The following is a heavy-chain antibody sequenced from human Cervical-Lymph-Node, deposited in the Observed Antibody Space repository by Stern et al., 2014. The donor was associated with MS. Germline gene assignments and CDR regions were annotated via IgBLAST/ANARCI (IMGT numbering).Heavy chain of an antibody. CDR1: GFSLTTSGMC. D-gene: IGHD6-6*01. CDR3: ARFYSSSSFADAFDI. J-gene: IGHJ3*02. CDR2: IDWDDDK. V-gene: IGHV2-70*01. Sequence: QVTLRESGPALVKPTQTLKLTCTFSGFSLTTSGMCVSWLRQPPRKALEWLAFIDWDDDKSYNTSLKTRLTISKDTSKNQVVLTMTNMDPVDTATYYCARFYSSSSFADAFDIWGQGTMVTVSS.